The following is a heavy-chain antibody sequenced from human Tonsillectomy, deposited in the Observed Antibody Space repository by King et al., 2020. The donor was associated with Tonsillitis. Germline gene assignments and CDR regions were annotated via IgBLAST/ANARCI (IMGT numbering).Heavy chain of an antibody. V-gene: IGHV1-69*17. J-gene: IGHJ4*02. Sequence: QGQLVQSGAEVKKPGSSVKVSCKASGGTFSNYAISWVRQAPGQGLEWMGGVIPIFGIANYAQKFQGRVTITADQSTSTAYMELSSLRSEDTALYYCARDGHCSSTTCYSDYWGQGTLVTVSS. CDR1: GGTFSNYA. CDR3: ARDGHCSSTTCYSDY. CDR2: VIPIFGIA. D-gene: IGHD2-2*02.